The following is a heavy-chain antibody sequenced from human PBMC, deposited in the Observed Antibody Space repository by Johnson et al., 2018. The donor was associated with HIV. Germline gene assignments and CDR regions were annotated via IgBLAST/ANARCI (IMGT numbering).Heavy chain of an antibody. CDR3: ARVGQKLVPVPRGAFDI. J-gene: IGHJ3*02. D-gene: IGHD6-6*01. V-gene: IGHV3-30*02. CDR1: GFTFDDYG. Sequence: QVQLVESGGGVVRPGGSLRLSCAASGFTFDDYGMSWVRQAPGKGLEWVAFIRYDGSNKYYADSVKGRFTISRDNSENTLYLQMNSLRAEDTAVYYCARVGQKLVPVPRGAFDIWGQGTMVTVSS. CDR2: IRYDGSNK.